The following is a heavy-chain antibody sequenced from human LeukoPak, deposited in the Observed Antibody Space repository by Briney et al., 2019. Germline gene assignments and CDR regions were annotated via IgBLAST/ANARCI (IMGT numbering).Heavy chain of an antibody. D-gene: IGHD3-10*01. Sequence: SETLSLTCTVSGGSINSNCCNWGWFRQPPGKGLEWIGSIYYSGTTYYRPFLGSRVSVSIDTAKNQFSLKVNSVTAADTAVYYCVRQATWFAQIRWGQGTLVTVSS. V-gene: IGHV4-39*01. CDR1: GGSINSNCCN. J-gene: IGHJ4*02. CDR3: VRQATWFAQIR. CDR2: IYYSGTT.